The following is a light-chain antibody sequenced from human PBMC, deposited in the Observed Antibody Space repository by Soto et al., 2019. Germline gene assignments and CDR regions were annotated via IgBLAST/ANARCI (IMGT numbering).Light chain of an antibody. CDR2: GAS. Sequence: DIQMTQSPSSLSASVGDRVTITCRSSQSITTYLNWYQQKPGKAPKLLIYGASTRATDIPDRFSATGSGTDFSLTISGVEPEDSAVYYCQQYGASPFTFGPGTRLEI. CDR3: QQYGASPFT. J-gene: IGKJ3*01. V-gene: IGKV1-39*01. CDR1: QSITTY.